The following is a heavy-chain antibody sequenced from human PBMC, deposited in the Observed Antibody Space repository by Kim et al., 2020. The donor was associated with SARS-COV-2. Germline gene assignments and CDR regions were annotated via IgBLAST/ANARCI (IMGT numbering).Heavy chain of an antibody. CDR3: ARVRYYDILTGYYTFDFDY. CDR1: GGSISSYY. D-gene: IGHD3-9*01. J-gene: IGHJ4*02. CDR2: IYYSGST. Sequence: SETLSLTCTVSGGSISSYYWSWIRQPPGKGLEWIGYIYYSGSTNYNPSLKSRVTISVDTSKNQFSLKLSSVTAADTAVYYCARVRYYDILTGYYTFDFDYRGQRTLVTVSS. V-gene: IGHV4-59*01.